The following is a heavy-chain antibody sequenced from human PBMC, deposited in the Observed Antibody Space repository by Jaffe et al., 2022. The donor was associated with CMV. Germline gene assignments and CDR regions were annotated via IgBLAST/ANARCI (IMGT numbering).Heavy chain of an antibody. CDR3: ARGPGGDYGDYVVDY. CDR1: GFTFSSYS. CDR2: ISSSSSYI. J-gene: IGHJ4*02. V-gene: IGHV3-21*01. D-gene: IGHD4-17*01. Sequence: EVQLVESGGGLVKPGGSLRLSCAASGFTFSSYSMNWVRQAPGKGLEWVSSISSSSSYIYYADSVKGRFTISRDNAKNSLYLQMNSLRAEDTAVYYCARGPGGDYGDYVVDYWGQGTLVTVSS.